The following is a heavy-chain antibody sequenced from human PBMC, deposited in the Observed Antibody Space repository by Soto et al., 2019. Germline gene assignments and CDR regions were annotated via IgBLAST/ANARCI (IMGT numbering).Heavy chain of an antibody. CDR1: GGSLSGIY. Sequence: SEILSLTCVVYGGSLSGIYWTWVRQPPGKGLEWIGEVNHSGSTNYSPSLESRITISLGTSNNQFSLKLSSVTAADTAVYYCAKGPGYSFGYSVYYYYYGMDVWGQGTTVTVSS. D-gene: IGHD5-18*01. V-gene: IGHV4-34*01. J-gene: IGHJ6*02. CDR2: VNHSGST. CDR3: AKGPGYSFGYSVYYYYYGMDV.